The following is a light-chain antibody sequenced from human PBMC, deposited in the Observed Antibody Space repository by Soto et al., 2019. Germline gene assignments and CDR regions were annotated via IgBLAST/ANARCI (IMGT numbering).Light chain of an antibody. V-gene: IGKV1-9*01. CDR3: QQLQSFVLT. Sequence: IQLTQSPSSLSASIGDRVTITCRASQDISIYLAWYQQKSGEAPRLLIYGASTLQSGVPSRFSGSRSGTDFTLTIRGLQPEDFATYYCQQLQSFVLTFGGGTKVEMK. CDR2: GAS. CDR1: QDISIY. J-gene: IGKJ4*01.